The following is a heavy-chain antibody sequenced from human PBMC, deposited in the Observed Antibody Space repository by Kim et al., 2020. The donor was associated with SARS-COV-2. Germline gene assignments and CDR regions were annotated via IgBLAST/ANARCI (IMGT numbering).Heavy chain of an antibody. J-gene: IGHJ4*02. D-gene: IGHD6-19*01. Sequence: GGSLRLSCAASGFTFSSYGMHWVRQAPGKGLEWVAVIWYDGSNKYYADSVKGRFTISRDNSKNTLYLQMNSLRAEDTAVYYCARGNSMYSSGWIDYWGQGTLVTVSS. CDR3: ARGNSMYSSGWIDY. CDR1: GFTFSSYG. V-gene: IGHV3-33*01. CDR2: IWYDGSNK.